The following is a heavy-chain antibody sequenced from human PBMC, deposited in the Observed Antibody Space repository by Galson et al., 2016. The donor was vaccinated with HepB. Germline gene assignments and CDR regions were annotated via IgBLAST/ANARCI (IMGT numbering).Heavy chain of an antibody. D-gene: IGHD6-13*01. CDR1: GGSISTYY. V-gene: IGHV4-34*01. CDR3: ARYLSRYSSSWFLVPGRNYFDY. CDR2: INHSGIT. Sequence: ETLSLTCTVSGGSISTYYWSWIRQPPGMGLEWIGEINHSGITNYNPSLKSRVTISVDTSKNQFSLKLSSVTAADTALYYCARYLSRYSSSWFLVPGRNYFDYWGQGTLVTVSS. J-gene: IGHJ4*02.